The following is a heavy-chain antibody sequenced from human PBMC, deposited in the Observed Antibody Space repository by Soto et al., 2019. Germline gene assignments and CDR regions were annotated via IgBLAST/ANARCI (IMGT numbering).Heavy chain of an antibody. CDR2: ISGSGGST. D-gene: IGHD2-2*01. CDR3: AKDPKLVVVVPAAVDY. J-gene: IGHJ4*02. CDR1: GFTFSSYA. Sequence: PGGSLRLSCAASGFTFSSYAMSWVRQAPGKGLEWVSAISGSGGSTYYADSVKGRFTISRDNSKNTLYLQMNSLRAEDTAVYYCAKDPKLVVVVPAAVDYWGQGNLVTVSS. V-gene: IGHV3-23*01.